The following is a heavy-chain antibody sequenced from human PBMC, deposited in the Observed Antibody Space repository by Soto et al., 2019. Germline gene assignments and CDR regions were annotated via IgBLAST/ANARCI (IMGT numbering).Heavy chain of an antibody. J-gene: IGHJ6*02. V-gene: IGHV3-9*01. CDR1: GFNFNDYG. CDR2: ISWNSVSI. D-gene: IGHD4-17*01. Sequence: EVQLVESGGDLVQPGRSLRLSCAASGFNFNDYGMHWVRQAPGKGLEWVSSISWNSVSIGYADSVKGRFTISRDNAKNSLYLQMNSLRAEDTALYYCAKDMENGDNPYYYYGMDVWGQGTTVTVSS. CDR3: AKDMENGDNPYYYYGMDV.